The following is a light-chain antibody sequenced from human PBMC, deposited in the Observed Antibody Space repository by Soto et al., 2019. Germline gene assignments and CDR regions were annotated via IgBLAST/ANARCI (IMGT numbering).Light chain of an antibody. CDR1: GSDVGGYNY. V-gene: IGLV2-14*01. Sequence: QSALTQPASVSGSPGQSITISCTGTGSDVGGYNYVSWYQQHPGKAPKLMIYEVSNRPSGVPDRFSGSKSGTSASLAITGLQAEDEADYYCQSYDSSLSGVVFGGGTKLTVL. CDR2: EVS. J-gene: IGLJ2*01. CDR3: QSYDSSLSGVV.